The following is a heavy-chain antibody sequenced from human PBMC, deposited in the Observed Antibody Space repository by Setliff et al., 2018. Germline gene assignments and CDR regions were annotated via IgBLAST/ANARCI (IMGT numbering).Heavy chain of an antibody. J-gene: IGHJ2*01. CDR1: GGSISSSRHC. CDR2: IYYSGST. V-gene: IGHV4-39*07. CDR3: ASLGIRDWYFDL. Sequence: LSLTCTVSGGSISSSRHCWGWIRQPPGKGLEWIGTIYYSGSTYYNPSLKSRVTMSVDTSKNQFSLKLSSVTAADTAVYYCASLGIRDWYFDLWVPETLLVTVSS. D-gene: IGHD3-16*01.